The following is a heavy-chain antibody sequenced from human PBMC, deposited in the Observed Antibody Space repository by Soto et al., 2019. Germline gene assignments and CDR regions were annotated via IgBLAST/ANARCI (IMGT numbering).Heavy chain of an antibody. D-gene: IGHD6-13*01. J-gene: IGHJ4*02. V-gene: IGHV3-73*02. CDR1: GFTFSGSA. CDR2: IRSKANSYAT. Sequence: EVQLVDSGGGLGQPGGSLKLSCAASGFTFSGSAMHWVRQDSGKGLEWVGRIRSKANSYATAYAASVKGRFTISRDDSKNTAYLQMNSLKTEDTAVYYCTDSSSRSDYWGQGTLVTVSS. CDR3: TDSSSRSDY.